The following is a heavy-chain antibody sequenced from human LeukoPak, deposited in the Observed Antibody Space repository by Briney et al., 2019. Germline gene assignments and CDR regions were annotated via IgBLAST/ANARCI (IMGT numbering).Heavy chain of an antibody. CDR3: AKEGAYAALNS. J-gene: IGHJ5*02. Sequence: GGSLRLSCAASGFTFSSYAMSWVRQAPGKGLEWVSAISGSGGSTYYADSVKGRFTISRDNSKNTLYLQMSRLTAEDTAVYYCAKEGAYAALNSWGQETLVTVSS. CDR2: ISGSGGST. V-gene: IGHV3-23*01. D-gene: IGHD1-26*01. CDR1: GFTFSSYA.